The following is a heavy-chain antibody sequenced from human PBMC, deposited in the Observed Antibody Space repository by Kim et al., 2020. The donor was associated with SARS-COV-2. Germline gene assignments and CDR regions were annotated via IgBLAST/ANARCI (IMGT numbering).Heavy chain of an antibody. CDR1: GGSISSNTYY. V-gene: IGHV4-39*01. CDR2: VYYSGST. J-gene: IGHJ3*02. D-gene: IGHD3-16*01. CDR3: ARHKKSVVEYDYDWGSQANDAFEI. Sequence: SETLSLTCTVSGGSISSNTYYWGWIRQPPGQGLECIGSVYYSGSTYYNPSLKSRVTISVDTSRNQFSLKLSSVTAADTAVYYCARHKKSVVEYDYDWGSQANDAFEIWGQGTMVTVSS.